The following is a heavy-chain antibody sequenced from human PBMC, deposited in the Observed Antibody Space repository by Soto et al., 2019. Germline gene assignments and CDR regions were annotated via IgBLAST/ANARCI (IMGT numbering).Heavy chain of an antibody. D-gene: IGHD1-26*01. CDR3: ARALLGGVGATSDAFDI. Sequence: QVQLQQWGAGLLKPSETLSLTCAVYGGSFSGYYWSWIRQPPGKGLEWIGEINHSGSTNYNPSLKSRVTISVXXSXNPXSLKLSSVTAADTAVYYCARALLGGVGATSDAFDIWGQGTMVTVSS. CDR2: INHSGST. CDR1: GGSFSGYY. J-gene: IGHJ3*02. V-gene: IGHV4-34*01.